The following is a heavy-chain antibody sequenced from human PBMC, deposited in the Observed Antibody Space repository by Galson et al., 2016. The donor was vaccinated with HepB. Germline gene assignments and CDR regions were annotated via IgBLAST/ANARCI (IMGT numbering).Heavy chain of an antibody. J-gene: IGHJ6*03. CDR2: IGSSSTYI. D-gene: IGHD5-24*01. V-gene: IGHV3-21*01. CDR1: GFTSSNYS. CDR3: AREGLGDGYNSLNYYSYYMDV. Sequence: SLRLSCAASGFTSSNYSLNWVRQAPGKGLEWVSSIGSSSTYIYYADSVRGRFTISRDNAKNSLYLQMSSLRAEDTAVYYCAREGLGDGYNSLNYYSYYMDVWGKGTTVTVSS.